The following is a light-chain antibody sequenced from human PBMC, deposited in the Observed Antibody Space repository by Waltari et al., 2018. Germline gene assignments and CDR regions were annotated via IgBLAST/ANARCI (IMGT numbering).Light chain of an antibody. CDR3: TSNAGSDNPEVV. CDR2: LVR. J-gene: IGLJ2*01. Sequence: QSALTPPPPASGPPGQSVTISCTGTSSDYGGYNYVSWYQQHPGKAPKVLLFLVRKWPSGPPERFSCCKSANKASLTVPGLQAEDETDYFCTSNAGSDNPEVVFGGGTK. CDR1: SSDYGGYNY. V-gene: IGLV2-8*01.